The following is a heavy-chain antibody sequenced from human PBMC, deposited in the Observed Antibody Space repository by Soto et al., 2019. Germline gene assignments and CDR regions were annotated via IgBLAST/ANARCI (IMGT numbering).Heavy chain of an antibody. CDR2: ISYDGSKE. CDR1: GFTFSNYG. J-gene: IGHJ4*02. V-gene: IGHV3-30*18. CDR3: AKERMDQCQVLPFFDY. D-gene: IGHD2-2*01. Sequence: QVQLVESGGGVVHPGRSLRLSCAASGFTFSNYGMHWVRQAPGKGLEWVAVISYDGSKEYYADSVRGRFTISRDNSRNTLYLQMNSLRAEDTAVYYCAKERMDQCQVLPFFDYWGQGTLVTVSS.